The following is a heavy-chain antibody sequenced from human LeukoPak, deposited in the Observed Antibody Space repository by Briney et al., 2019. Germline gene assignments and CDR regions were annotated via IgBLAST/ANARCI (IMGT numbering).Heavy chain of an antibody. V-gene: IGHV3-23*01. D-gene: IGHD3-16*01. CDR1: GFTFSSYA. CDR3: AKLGGHPLHNYYVGV. CDR2: ISGSGGST. J-gene: IGHJ6*03. Sequence: GGSLRLSCAASGFTFSSYAMSWVRQAPGKGLEWVSGISGSGGSTYYANSVKGRFTISRDNSNNTLYLQMNSLRAEDTAVYYCAKLGGHPLHNYYVGVWGKGTTVAVSS.